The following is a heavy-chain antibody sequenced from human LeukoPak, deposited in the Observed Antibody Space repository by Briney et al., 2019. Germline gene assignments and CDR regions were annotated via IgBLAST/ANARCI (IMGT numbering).Heavy chain of an antibody. V-gene: IGHV4-59*08. CDR2: IYYSGST. D-gene: IGHD1-1*01. J-gene: IGHJ3*02. CDR3: AVNLTKHTFDI. CDR1: GGSLSTYY. Sequence: SETLPLTCTVSGGSLSTYYWSWIRQSPGKGLEWIGSIYYSGSTNYNPSLKSRVTISVDTSKNQFSLELSSVTAADTAVYYCAVNLTKHTFDIWGQGTMVTVSS.